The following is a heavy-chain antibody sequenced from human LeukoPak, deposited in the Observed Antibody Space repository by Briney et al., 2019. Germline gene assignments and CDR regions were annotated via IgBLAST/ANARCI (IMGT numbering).Heavy chain of an antibody. CDR1: GGSFSGYY. J-gene: IGHJ4*02. CDR2: INHSGRT. Sequence: PSETLSLTCAVYGGSFSGYYWSWIRQPPGKGLEWIGEINHSGRTNYNPSLKSRVTISADTSKNQFSLKLSSVTAADTAVYYCASHRRSHGAEYWGQGTLVTVSS. D-gene: IGHD5-18*01. V-gene: IGHV4-34*01. CDR3: ASHRRSHGAEY.